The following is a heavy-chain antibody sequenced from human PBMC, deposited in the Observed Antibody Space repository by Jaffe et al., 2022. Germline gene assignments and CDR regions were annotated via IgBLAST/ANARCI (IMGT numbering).Heavy chain of an antibody. J-gene: IGHJ5*02. CDR2: INHSGST. CDR3: ARVAKRKGQQLVQFDP. CDR1: GGSFSGYY. D-gene: IGHD6-13*01. V-gene: IGHV4-34*01. Sequence: QVQLQQWGAGLLKPSETLSLTCAVYGGSFSGYYWSWIRQPPGKGLEWIGEINHSGSTNYNPSLKSRVTISVDTSKNQFSLKLSSVTAADTAVYYCARVAKRKGQQLVQFDPWGQGTLVTVSS.